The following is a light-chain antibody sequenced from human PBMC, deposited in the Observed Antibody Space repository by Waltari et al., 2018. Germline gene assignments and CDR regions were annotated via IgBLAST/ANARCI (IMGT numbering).Light chain of an antibody. Sequence: QSVLTQPPSVSGAPGQTVPISCTGPDSNIGAGFDVNGYRQLPGTAPKLVIYGNNSRPSGVPYRFSGSKSGTSASLAITGLQAEDEADYYCQAQDSSLGVFGGGTKVTVL. CDR1: DSNIGAGFD. CDR2: GNN. V-gene: IGLV1-40*01. CDR3: QAQDSSLGV. J-gene: IGLJ3*02.